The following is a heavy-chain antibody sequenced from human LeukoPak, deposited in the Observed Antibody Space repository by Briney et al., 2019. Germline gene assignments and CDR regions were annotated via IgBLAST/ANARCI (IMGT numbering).Heavy chain of an antibody. Sequence: ASVKVSCKASGYTFTSYAMHWVRQAPGQRLEWMGWINAGNGNTKYAQEFQGRVTITRDTSASTAYMELRSLRSDDTAVYYCARREQWLVGDDYWGQGTLVTVFS. CDR3: ARREQWLVGDDY. CDR1: GYTFTSYA. CDR2: INAGNGNT. D-gene: IGHD6-19*01. J-gene: IGHJ4*02. V-gene: IGHV1-3*01.